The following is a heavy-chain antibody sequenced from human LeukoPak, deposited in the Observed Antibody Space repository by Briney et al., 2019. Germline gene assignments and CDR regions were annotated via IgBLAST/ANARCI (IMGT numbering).Heavy chain of an antibody. Sequence: SETLSLTYTVSGGSISSSSYYWSWIRQPPGKGLEWIGYIYYSGSTNYNPSLKSRVTISVDTSKNQFSLKLSSVTAADTAVYYCARQGYDSSGYYFDYWGQGTLVTVSS. CDR2: IYYSGST. D-gene: IGHD3-22*01. CDR3: ARQGYDSSGYYFDY. J-gene: IGHJ4*02. V-gene: IGHV4-61*05. CDR1: GGSISSSSYY.